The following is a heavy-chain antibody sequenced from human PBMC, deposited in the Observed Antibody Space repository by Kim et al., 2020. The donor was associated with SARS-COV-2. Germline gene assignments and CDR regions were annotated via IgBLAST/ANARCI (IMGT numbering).Heavy chain of an antibody. Sequence: SVKVSCKASGGTFSSYAISWVRQAPGQVLEWMGGIIPIFGTANYAQKFQGRVTITADESTSTAYMELSSLRSEDTAVYYCARRRGYSGYDSRGGYFAYWGQGTLVTVSS. CDR3: ARRRGYSGYDSRGGYFAY. CDR2: IIPIFGTA. V-gene: IGHV1-69*13. CDR1: GGTFSSYA. D-gene: IGHD5-12*01. J-gene: IGHJ4*02.